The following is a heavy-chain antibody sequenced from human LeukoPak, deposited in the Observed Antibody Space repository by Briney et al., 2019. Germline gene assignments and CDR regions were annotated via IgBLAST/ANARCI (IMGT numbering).Heavy chain of an antibody. D-gene: IGHD3-10*01. CDR2: ISYDGSNK. Sequence: PGGSLRLSCAASGFTFSSYGMHWVRQALGKGLEWVAVISYDGSNKYYADSVKGRFTISRDNSKNTLYLQMNSLRAEDTAVYYCAKDLSGSGSYYTPRFDYWGQGTLVTVSS. CDR1: GFTFSSYG. J-gene: IGHJ4*02. CDR3: AKDLSGSGSYYTPRFDY. V-gene: IGHV3-30*18.